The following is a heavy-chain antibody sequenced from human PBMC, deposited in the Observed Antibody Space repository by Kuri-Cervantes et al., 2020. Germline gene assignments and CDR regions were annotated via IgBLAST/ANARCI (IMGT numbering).Heavy chain of an antibody. J-gene: IGHJ3*02. D-gene: IGHD6-19*01. V-gene: IGHV4-59*01. CDR3: ARAWSSGWQKDAFDI. CDR2: IYYSGST. CDR1: GGSISSYY. Sequence: ESLKISCTVSGGSISSYYWSWIRQPPGKGLEWIGYIYYSGSTNYNPSLKSRVTISVDTSKNQFSLKLSSVTAADTAVYYCARAWSSGWQKDAFDIWGQGTMVTVSS.